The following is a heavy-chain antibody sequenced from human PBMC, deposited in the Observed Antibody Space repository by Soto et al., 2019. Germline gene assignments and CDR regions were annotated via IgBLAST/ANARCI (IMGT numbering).Heavy chain of an antibody. D-gene: IGHD3-3*01. J-gene: IGHJ4*02. CDR2: ISGSGGST. CDR1: GFTFSSYA. CDR3: AKRTIFGVVIKAIFDY. V-gene: IGHV3-23*01. Sequence: LRLSCAASGFTFSSYAMSWVRQAPGKGLEWVSAISGSGGSTYYADSVKGRFTISRDNSKNTLYLQMNSLRAEDTAVYYCAKRTIFGVVIKAIFDYWGQGTLVTVSS.